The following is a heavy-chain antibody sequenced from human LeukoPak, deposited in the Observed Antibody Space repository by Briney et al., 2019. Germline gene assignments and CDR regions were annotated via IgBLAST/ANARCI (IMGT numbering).Heavy chain of an antibody. D-gene: IGHD6-13*01. V-gene: IGHV3-7*01. Sequence: GGSLRLSCAASGFTFSIYWMSWVRQAPGKGLEWVANIKEDGSEKYYADSVKGRFTISRDNAKNSLYLQMNSLRAEDTAVYYCARGQQMVRDLDYWGQGILVTVSS. CDR2: IKEDGSEK. CDR1: GFTFSIYW. CDR3: ARGQQMVRDLDY. J-gene: IGHJ4*02.